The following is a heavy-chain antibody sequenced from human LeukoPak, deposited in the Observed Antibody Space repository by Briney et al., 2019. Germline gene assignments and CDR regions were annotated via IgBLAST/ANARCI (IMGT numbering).Heavy chain of an antibody. CDR3: ARSVTSSSSGSDAFDI. J-gene: IGHJ3*02. CDR1: GGSISSYY. Sequence: SETLSLTCTVSGGSISSYYWSWIRQPAGKGLEWIGRIYTSGSTNYNPSLKSRVTMSVDTSKNQFSLKLSSVTAADTAVYYCARSVTSSSSGSDAFDIWGQGTMVTVSS. D-gene: IGHD6-6*01. V-gene: IGHV4-4*07. CDR2: IYTSGST.